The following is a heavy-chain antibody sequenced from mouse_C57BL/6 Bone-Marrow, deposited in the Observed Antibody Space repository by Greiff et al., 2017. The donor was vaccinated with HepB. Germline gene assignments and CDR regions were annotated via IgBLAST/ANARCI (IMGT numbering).Heavy chain of an antibody. Sequence: EVQLQESGPGLVKPSQSLSLTCSVTGYSITSGYYWNWIRQFPGNKLEWMGYISYDGSNNYNPSLKNRISITRDTSKNQFFLKLNSVTTEDTATYYCARDPNYYGSSLAWFAYWGQGTLVTVSA. D-gene: IGHD1-1*01. CDR2: ISYDGSN. J-gene: IGHJ3*01. V-gene: IGHV3-6*01. CDR1: GYSITSGYY. CDR3: ARDPNYYGSSLAWFAY.